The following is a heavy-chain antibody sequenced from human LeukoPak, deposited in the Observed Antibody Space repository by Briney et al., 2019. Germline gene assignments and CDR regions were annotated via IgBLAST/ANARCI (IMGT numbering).Heavy chain of an antibody. Sequence: PSETLSLTCTVSGGSISSSSYYWGWIRQPPGKGLEWIGSIYYSGSTYYNPSLKSRVTISVDTSKNQFSLKLSSVTAADTAVYYCARVREVLLWFGELLNWFDPWGQGTLVTVSS. CDR1: GGSISSSSYY. J-gene: IGHJ5*02. CDR3: ARVREVLLWFGELLNWFDP. V-gene: IGHV4-39*07. CDR2: IYYSGST. D-gene: IGHD3-10*01.